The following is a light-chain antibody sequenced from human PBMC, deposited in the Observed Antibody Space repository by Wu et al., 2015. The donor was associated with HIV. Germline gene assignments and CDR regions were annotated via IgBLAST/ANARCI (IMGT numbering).Light chain of an antibody. J-gene: IGKJ2*01. CDR1: QDISSA. V-gene: IGKV1-13*02. CDR3: QQFNTYPYT. Sequence: IQLTQSPSSLSASIGDRVTITCRASQDISSALVWYQQKPGKVPKLLIYDASSLESGVPSRFSGSGSGTSFTLTINSLQPEDFATYYCQQFNTYPYTFGQGTRLEIK. CDR2: DAS.